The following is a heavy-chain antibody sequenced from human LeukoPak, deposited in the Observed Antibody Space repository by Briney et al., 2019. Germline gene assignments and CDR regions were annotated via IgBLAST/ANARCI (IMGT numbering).Heavy chain of an antibody. CDR1: GFTFSSYA. CDR3: ARNSLLWFGELLSPGSYYFDY. V-gene: IGHV3-30*01. D-gene: IGHD3-10*01. Sequence: GRSLRLSCAASGFTFSSYAMHWVRQAPGKGLEWVAVISYDGSNKYYADSVKGRFTISRDNSKNTLYLQMNSLRAEDTAVYYCARNSLLWFGELLSPGSYYFDYWGQGTLVTVSS. CDR2: ISYDGSNK. J-gene: IGHJ4*02.